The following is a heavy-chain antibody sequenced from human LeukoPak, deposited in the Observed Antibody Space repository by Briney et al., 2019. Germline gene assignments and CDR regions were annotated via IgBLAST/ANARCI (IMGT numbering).Heavy chain of an antibody. J-gene: IGHJ4*02. CDR1: GFSFSNYA. D-gene: IGHD1-26*01. V-gene: IGHV3-23*01. Sequence: GGSLRLSCAASGFSFSNYAMSWVRQAPGKGLEWVSAISGNGGSLYYADSMKGRFTISRDNSKSEVYLQVNSLTAEDTAVYYCARGRGRGSYHRWVVYFDYWGQGTLVTVSS. CDR2: ISGNGGSL. CDR3: ARGRGRGSYHRWVVYFDY.